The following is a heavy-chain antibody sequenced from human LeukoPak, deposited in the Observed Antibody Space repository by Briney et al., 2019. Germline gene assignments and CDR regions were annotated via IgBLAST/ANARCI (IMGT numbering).Heavy chain of an antibody. D-gene: IGHD1-26*01. CDR1: GFTFSDYY. CDR3: ARESIVGATTDY. CDR2: ISSSGSTI. Sequence: GALRLSCAASGFTFSDYYMSWIRQAPGKGLEWVSYISSSGSTIYYADSVKGRFTISRDNAKNSLYLQMNSLRAEDTAVYYCARESIVGATTDYWGQGTLVTVSS. J-gene: IGHJ4*02. V-gene: IGHV3-11*01.